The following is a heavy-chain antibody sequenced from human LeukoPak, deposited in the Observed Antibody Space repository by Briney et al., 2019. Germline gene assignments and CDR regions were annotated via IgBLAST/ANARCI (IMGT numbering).Heavy chain of an antibody. Sequence: GGSLRLSCAVSGFSVSSFGMSWVRQAPGKGLEWISAISVNGETTWYADSVRGRFIVSRDNSKNTLYLQMRSLRAGDTAVYYCAQGFSSGWYPYWGQGSLVSVSS. V-gene: IGHV3-23*01. D-gene: IGHD6-19*01. CDR2: ISVNGETT. CDR1: GFSVSSFG. CDR3: AQGFSSGWYPY. J-gene: IGHJ4*02.